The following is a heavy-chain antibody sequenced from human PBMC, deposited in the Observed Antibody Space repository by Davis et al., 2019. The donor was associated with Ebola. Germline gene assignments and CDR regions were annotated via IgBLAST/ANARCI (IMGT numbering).Heavy chain of an antibody. V-gene: IGHV3-30*18. CDR1: GFTFSSYG. Sequence: PGGSLRLSCAASGFTFSSYGMHWVRQAPGKGLEWVAVISYDGSNKYYADSVKGRFTISRDNSKNTLYLQMNSLRAEDTAVYYCAKGTVQGSFDYWGQGTLVTVSS. CDR3: AKGTVQGSFDY. D-gene: IGHD3-10*01. CDR2: ISYDGSNK. J-gene: IGHJ4*02.